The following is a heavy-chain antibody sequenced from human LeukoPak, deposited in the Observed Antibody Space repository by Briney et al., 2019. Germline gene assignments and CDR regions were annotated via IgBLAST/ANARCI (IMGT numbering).Heavy chain of an antibody. D-gene: IGHD3-10*01. J-gene: IGHJ6*02. Sequence: GGSLRLSCAPPGDSFCRYSMYWVRQALGKGREWVSAISNSSAYIYYADFVKGRFTIARDNAKNSLYLQRNSLRAEDTAAFYCARDPGGVTVGYDGIDVWGQGTTVTVSS. CDR1: GDSFCRYS. CDR3: ARDPGGVTVGYDGIDV. CDR2: ISNSSAYI. V-gene: IGHV3-21*01.